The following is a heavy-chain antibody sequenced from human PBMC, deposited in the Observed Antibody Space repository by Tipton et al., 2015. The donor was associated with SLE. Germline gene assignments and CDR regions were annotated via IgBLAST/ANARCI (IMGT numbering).Heavy chain of an antibody. Sequence: VQLVQSGGGLVQPGGSLRLSCAASGFTFSSYAMSWVRQAPGKGLEWVSGISGSGGSTYYADSVKGRFTISRDNSKNTLYLQMNSLRAEDTAVYYCARDRRTGVRFLEWLFGIDPWGQGTLVTVSS. D-gene: IGHD3-3*01. V-gene: IGHV3-23*04. CDR1: GFTFSSYA. J-gene: IGHJ5*02. CDR3: ARDRRTGVRFLEWLFGIDP. CDR2: ISGSGGST.